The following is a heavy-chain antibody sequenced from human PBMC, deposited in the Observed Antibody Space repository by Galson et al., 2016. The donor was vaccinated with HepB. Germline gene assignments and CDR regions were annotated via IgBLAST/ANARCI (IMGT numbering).Heavy chain of an antibody. Sequence: SLRLSCAASGFTFSGSAMHWVRQTPGKRLEFVSAITSLGGSTFYADSVKGRLTISRDNAKNSLYLQMNSLRAEDTALYHCARVGGGYYYYGMDVWGQGTTVTVSS. D-gene: IGHD3-16*01. CDR3: ARVGGGYYYYGMDV. V-gene: IGHV3-64*04. CDR2: ITSLGGST. J-gene: IGHJ6*02. CDR1: GFTFSGSA.